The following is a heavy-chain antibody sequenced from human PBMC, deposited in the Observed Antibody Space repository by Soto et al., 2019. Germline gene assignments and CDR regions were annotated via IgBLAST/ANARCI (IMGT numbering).Heavy chain of an antibody. Sequence: QVQLVQSGAEVRKPGASVKLSCKTSGHSFTSYYIHWVRQAPGQGLEWMGVVNPIRGSTNYAQKFQDRLPLTSDTSTSTVYMELSSLISDDTAVFYCAHALGYSSGFDAWGQGALVTVSS. CDR3: AHALGYSSGFDA. CDR2: VNPIRGST. V-gene: IGHV1-46*01. CDR1: GHSFTSYY. J-gene: IGHJ5*02. D-gene: IGHD5-18*01.